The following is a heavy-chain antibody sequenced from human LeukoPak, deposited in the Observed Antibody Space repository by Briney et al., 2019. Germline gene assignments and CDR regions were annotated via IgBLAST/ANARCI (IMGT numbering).Heavy chain of an antibody. CDR1: GFTFSSYA. J-gene: IGHJ4*02. CDR2: ISGSGGST. V-gene: IGHV3-23*01. D-gene: IGHD3-22*01. Sequence: GGSLRLSCAASGFTFSSYAMGWVRQAPGKGLEWVSAISGSGGSTYYADSVKGRFTISRDNSKNTLYLQMNSLRAEDTAVYYCAKDPQYYYDSSGYPDYGGQGTLVTVPP. CDR3: AKDPQYYYDSSGYPDY.